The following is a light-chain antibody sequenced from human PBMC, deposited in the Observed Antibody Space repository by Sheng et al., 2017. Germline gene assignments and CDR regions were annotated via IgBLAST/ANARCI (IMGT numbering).Light chain of an antibody. J-gene: IGKJ4*01. CDR2: FAS. CDR3: HQSYSFPLT. Sequence: EIVLTQSPDFQSVTPKEKVTITCRASQSISSNLHWYQQKPDQSPKLLIKFASQSFSGVPSRFSGSGSGTEFTLTIDSLEAEDAATYYCHQSYSFPLTFGGGPRWRSN. V-gene: IGKV6-21*01. CDR1: QSISSN.